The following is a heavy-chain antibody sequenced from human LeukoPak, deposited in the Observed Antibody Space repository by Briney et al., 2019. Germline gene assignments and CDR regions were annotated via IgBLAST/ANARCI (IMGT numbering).Heavy chain of an antibody. CDR3: ARDQSSTWGGYNWFDP. V-gene: IGHV4-59*01. CDR2: ISYSGGT. CDR1: GGSISSYY. J-gene: IGHJ5*02. Sequence: PSETLSLTCTVSGGSISSYYWSWIRQPPGKGLEWIGYISYSGGTNCNPPLKSRVTMSLDTSKNQLSLRLSSVTAADTAVYYCARDQSSTWGGYNWFDPWGQGTLVTVSS. D-gene: IGHD6-13*01.